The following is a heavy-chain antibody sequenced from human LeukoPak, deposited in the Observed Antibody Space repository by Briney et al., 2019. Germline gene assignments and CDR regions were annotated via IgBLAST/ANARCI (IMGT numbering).Heavy chain of an antibody. V-gene: IGHV3-23*01. CDR2: ISGSGGNT. CDR1: GFTFSSYA. D-gene: IGHD6-13*01. CDR3: AKDLSSWYPNDFDY. J-gene: IGHJ4*02. Sequence: GSLRLSRAASGFTFSSYAMSWVRQAPGKGLEWVSAISGSGGNTYYADSVKGRFTISRDNSKNTLYLQMNSLRAEDTAVYYCAKDLSSWYPNDFDYWGQGTLVTVSS.